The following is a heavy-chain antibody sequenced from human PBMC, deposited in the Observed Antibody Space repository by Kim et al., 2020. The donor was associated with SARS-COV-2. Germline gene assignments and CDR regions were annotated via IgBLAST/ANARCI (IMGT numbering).Heavy chain of an antibody. J-gene: IGHJ4*02. D-gene: IGHD2-15*01. CDR1: GFTFSSYD. CDR3: ARDIWWGDY. CDR2: ISYDGSNK. Sequence: GGSLRLSCAASGFTFSSYDMHWVRQAPGKGLEWVAVISYDGSNKYSADSVKGRSTITSDNSKNTLYLQMNSLRAEDTAVYYCARDIWWGDYWGQGTLVTVSS. V-gene: IGHV3-33*05.